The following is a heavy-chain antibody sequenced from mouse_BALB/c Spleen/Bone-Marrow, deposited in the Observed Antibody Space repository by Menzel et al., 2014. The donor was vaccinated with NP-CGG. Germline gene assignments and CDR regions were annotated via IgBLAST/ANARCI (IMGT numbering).Heavy chain of an antibody. V-gene: IGHV14-3*02. Sequence: EVNVVDSGAELVKPGASVKLSCTASGFNIKDTYMHWVKQRPEQGLEWIGRIDPANGNTKYDPKFQGKATITADTSSNTAYLQLSSLTSEDTAVYYCASYYRYDRRFAYWGQGTLVTVSA. J-gene: IGHJ3*01. CDR1: GFNIKDTY. CDR2: IDPANGNT. D-gene: IGHD2-14*01. CDR3: ASYYRYDRRFAY.